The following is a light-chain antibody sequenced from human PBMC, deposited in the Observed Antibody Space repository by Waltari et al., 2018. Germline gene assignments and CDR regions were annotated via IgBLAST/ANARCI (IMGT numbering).Light chain of an antibody. Sequence: DVVMTQSPLSLPVTLGQPASISCRSSQSLVNSDGDTYLNWFQQRPGQSPRRLICKFSKRDSGVPDRFSGSGSGTDFTLKISRVEAEDVXXXXXXQGTHWRTFGQGTKLEIK. CDR1: QSLVNSDGDTY. CDR2: KFS. CDR3: XQGTHWRT. V-gene: IGKV2-30*01. J-gene: IGKJ2*01.